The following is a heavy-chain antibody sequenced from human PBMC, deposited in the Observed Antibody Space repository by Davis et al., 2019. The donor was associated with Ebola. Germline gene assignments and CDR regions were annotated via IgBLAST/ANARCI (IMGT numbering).Heavy chain of an antibody. J-gene: IGHJ4*02. Sequence: GESLKIPCKGSGYSFTSYWIGWVRQMPGKGLEWMGIIYPGDSDTRYSPSFQGQVTISADKSISTAYLQWSSLKASDTAMYYCARGGPYSGYIAVAFDYWGQGTLVTVSS. CDR3: ARGGPYSGYIAVAFDY. CDR2: IYPGDSDT. V-gene: IGHV5-51*01. D-gene: IGHD6-19*01. CDR1: GYSFTSYW.